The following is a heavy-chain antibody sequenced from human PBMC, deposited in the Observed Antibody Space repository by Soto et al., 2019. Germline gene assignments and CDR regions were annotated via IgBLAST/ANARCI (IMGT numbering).Heavy chain of an antibody. Sequence: QGELVQSGAEVKKPGASVKVSCKASGYTFPSSTISWLRQAPGQGLEWLGWINAYSGDRKFAQRFQGRVTMTTDTSTSTAYLELTSLTSDDTAIYYCASATYGDSAYGGQGTLLTVSS. CDR2: INAYSGDR. V-gene: IGHV1-18*01. CDR3: ASATYGDSAY. D-gene: IGHD4-17*01. CDR1: GYTFPSST. J-gene: IGHJ4*02.